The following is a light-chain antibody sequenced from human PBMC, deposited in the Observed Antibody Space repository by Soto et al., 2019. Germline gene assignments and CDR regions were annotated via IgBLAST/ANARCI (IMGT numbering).Light chain of an antibody. CDR1: SSNIGNNY. V-gene: IGLV1-51*01. CDR3: GTWDSSLSAYV. CDR2: DSN. Sequence: QSVLKQPPSVSAAPGQKVTISCSGSSSNIGNNYVSWYQQLPGTAPKLLIYDSNKRPSGIPDRFSGSKSGTSATLGITGLQTGDEADYYCGTWDSSLSAYVFGTGTKLTVL. J-gene: IGLJ1*01.